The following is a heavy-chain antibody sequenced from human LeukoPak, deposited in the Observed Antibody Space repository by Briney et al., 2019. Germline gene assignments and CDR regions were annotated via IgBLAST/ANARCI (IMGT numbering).Heavy chain of an antibody. CDR2: ISSSSSYI. Sequence: GGSLRLPCAASGFTFSSYSMNWVRQAPGKGLEWVSSISSSSSYIYYADSVKGRFTISRDNAKNSLYLQMNSLRAEDTAVYYCARDYSSSGPYYYYYYGMDVWGQGTTVTVSS. V-gene: IGHV3-21*01. D-gene: IGHD6-6*01. J-gene: IGHJ6*02. CDR1: GFTFSSYS. CDR3: ARDYSSSGPYYYYYYGMDV.